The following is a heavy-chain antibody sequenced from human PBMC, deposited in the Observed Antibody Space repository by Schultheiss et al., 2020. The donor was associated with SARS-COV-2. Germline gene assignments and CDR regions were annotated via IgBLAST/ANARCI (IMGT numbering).Heavy chain of an antibody. D-gene: IGHD2-2*01. Sequence: GGSLRLSCAASGFTVSSNYMSWVRQPPGKGPEWVSVISSTGGRTFYADSVKGRFAISRDNSKNTLYLQMNSLRAEDTAVYYCARDTYCSSTSCYAFGAFDIWGQGTMVTVSS. J-gene: IGHJ3*02. CDR3: ARDTYCSSTSCYAFGAFDI. CDR1: GFTVSSNY. CDR2: ISSTGGRT. V-gene: IGHV3-66*02.